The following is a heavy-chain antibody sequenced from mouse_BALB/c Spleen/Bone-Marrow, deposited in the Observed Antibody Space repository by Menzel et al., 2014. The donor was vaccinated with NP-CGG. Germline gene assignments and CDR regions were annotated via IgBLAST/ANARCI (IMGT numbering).Heavy chain of an antibody. CDR1: GYSFTAYY. V-gene: IGHV1-31*01. CDR2: INPYNGDT. CDR3: ARKGNYGWYAY. Sequence: EVQLQQSGPELVKPGASVKISCKASGYSFTAYYIHWVKQSHVKSLEWIGRINPYNGDTSYNQNFQDKASLTVDKPSSTAYMELHSLTSEDSAVYYCARKGNYGWYAYWGQGPLVTVSA. J-gene: IGHJ3*01. D-gene: IGHD2-1*01.